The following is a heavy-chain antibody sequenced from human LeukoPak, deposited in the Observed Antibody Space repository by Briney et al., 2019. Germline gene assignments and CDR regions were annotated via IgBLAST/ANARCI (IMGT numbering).Heavy chain of an antibody. D-gene: IGHD6-6*01. CDR3: ARMRPELDY. CDR2: ISSSGGTI. Sequence: GGSLRLSCAAYGFTFSSYEMNWVRQAPGKGLEWVSYISSSGGTIYYADSVKGRFTISRDNAKNSLYLQMNSLRAEDTAVYYCARMRPELDYWGQGTLVTVSS. CDR1: GFTFSSYE. J-gene: IGHJ4*02. V-gene: IGHV3-48*03.